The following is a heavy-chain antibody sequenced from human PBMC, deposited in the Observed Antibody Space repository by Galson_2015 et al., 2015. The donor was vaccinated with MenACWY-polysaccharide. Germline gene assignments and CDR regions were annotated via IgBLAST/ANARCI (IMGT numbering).Heavy chain of an antibody. V-gene: IGHV3-23*01. CDR2: ISGSGGTT. Sequence: SLRLSCAASGFTFSSCAMSWVRQAPGKGLEWVSGISGSGGTTYYADSVKGRFTISRDNSKNTLYLQMNSLRAEDTAVYYCAKDLRVGATAGSELDFWGQGTLVTVSS. D-gene: IGHD1-26*01. CDR3: AKDLRVGATAGSELDF. J-gene: IGHJ4*02. CDR1: GFTFSSCA.